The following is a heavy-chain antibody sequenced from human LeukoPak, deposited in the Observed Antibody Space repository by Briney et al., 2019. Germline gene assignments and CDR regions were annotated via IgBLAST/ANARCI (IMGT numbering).Heavy chain of an antibody. CDR3: ARHYDSSGYYFDY. Sequence: AAETLSLTCTVSGGSISSGSYYRSWMRQPAGKGLEWFGRIYTSGSTNYNPSLKSRTTISVYTNKTQFPLKLSSVTAEDTAVYFCARHYDSSGYYFDYWGQGTLVTVSS. V-gene: IGHV4-61*02. D-gene: IGHD3-22*01. J-gene: IGHJ4*02. CDR1: GGSISSGSYY. CDR2: IYTSGST.